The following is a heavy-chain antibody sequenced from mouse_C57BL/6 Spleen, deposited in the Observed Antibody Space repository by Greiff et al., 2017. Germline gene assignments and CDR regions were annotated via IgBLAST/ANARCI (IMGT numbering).Heavy chain of an antibody. D-gene: IGHD3-2*02. V-gene: IGHV1-81*01. CDR2: IYPRSGNT. CDR1: GYTFTSYG. Sequence: VKLMESGAELARPGASVKLSCKASGYTFTSYGISWVKQRTGQGLEWIGEIYPRSGNTYYNEKFKGKATLTADKSSSTAYMELRSLTSEDSAVYFCARSLDSSGYRFAYWGQGTLVTVSA. CDR3: ARSLDSSGYRFAY. J-gene: IGHJ3*01.